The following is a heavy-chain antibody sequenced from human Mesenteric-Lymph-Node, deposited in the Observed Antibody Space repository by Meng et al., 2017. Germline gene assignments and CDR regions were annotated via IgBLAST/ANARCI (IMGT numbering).Heavy chain of an antibody. Sequence: ASVKVSCKASGYTFTNYYMHWVRQAPGQGLEWMGRIDPHNGGTNDAQQFQGRVTMTWDTSISTAYMELSRLRSDDTAVYYCARGYLVVVPTAPNAGYWGQGTLVTVSS. D-gene: IGHD2-2*01. V-gene: IGHV1-2*06. J-gene: IGHJ4*02. CDR2: IDPHNGGT. CDR3: ARGYLVVVPTAPNAGY. CDR1: GYTFTNYY.